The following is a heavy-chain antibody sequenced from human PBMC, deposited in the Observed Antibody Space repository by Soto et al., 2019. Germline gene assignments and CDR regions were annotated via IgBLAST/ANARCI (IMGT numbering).Heavy chain of an antibody. D-gene: IGHD6-19*01. CDR1: GASIDNNGYS. J-gene: IGHJ5*02. CDR2: TNNRGDT. CDR3: ARGGSGWKALNWFAP. V-gene: IGHV4-31*11. Sequence: QVQLQESGPGLVIPSQTLTLTCAVSGASIDNNGYSWTWIRQHPGKGLEWIGTTNNRGDTYYNPSLKSRLTISLDTSQNHFSLRLNAVTAADTATYYCARGGSGWKALNWFAPWGQGIMVTVSS.